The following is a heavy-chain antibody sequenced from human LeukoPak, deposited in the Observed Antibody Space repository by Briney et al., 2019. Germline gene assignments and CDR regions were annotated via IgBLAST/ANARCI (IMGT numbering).Heavy chain of an antibody. Sequence: GESLKISCKASGYSFTTYWIGWVRQMPGKGLEWMGIIYPGDSETRYSPSFQGQVTMSADKSITTVFLQWSSLKASNTAIYYCARRMSSSWVIDYWGQGTLVTVSS. CDR3: ARRMSSSWVIDY. J-gene: IGHJ4*02. V-gene: IGHV5-51*01. CDR2: IYPGDSET. CDR1: GYSFTTYW. D-gene: IGHD6-13*01.